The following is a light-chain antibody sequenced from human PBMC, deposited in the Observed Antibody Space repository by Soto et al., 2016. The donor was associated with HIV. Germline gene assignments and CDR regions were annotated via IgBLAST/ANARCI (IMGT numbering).Light chain of an antibody. CDR1: QSISKY. V-gene: IGKV1-39*01. Sequence: DIQLTQSPSSLSASVGDRVTITCRSSQSISKYLNWYQQKPGKAPKLLIYAASSLQSGVPSRFSGSESGTDFTLTISSLQPEDFATYFCQQYNDYPWTFGQGTKVEIK. CDR2: AAS. J-gene: IGKJ1*01. CDR3: QQYNDYPWT.